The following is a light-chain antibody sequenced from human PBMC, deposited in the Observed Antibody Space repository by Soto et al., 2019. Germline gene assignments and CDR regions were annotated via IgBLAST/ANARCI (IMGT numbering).Light chain of an antibody. J-gene: IGKJ1*01. CDR1: QSINSN. CDR3: QQYNNWPRT. CDR2: GAT. V-gene: IGKV3-15*01. Sequence: EVLMTQSPATLSVSPGDRATLSCRASQSINSNLAWYQQQPGQAPRLLIHGATTRATGIPARFSGSGSGTEFTLTISSLQSEDFAVYYCQQYNNWPRTFGQGTKVDIK.